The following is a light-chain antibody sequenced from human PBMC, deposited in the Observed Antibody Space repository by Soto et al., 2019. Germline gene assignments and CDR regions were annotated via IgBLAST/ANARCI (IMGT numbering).Light chain of an antibody. Sequence: QSALTQPASVSGSTGQSITIYCTGTSSDVGGYDHVSWYQQHPGKAPKLMIYDISSRPSGVSKRFSGSKSGNTVSLTISGLHVADEADYYCSSYTSSSTVFGGGTKLTVL. CDR1: SSDVGGYDH. V-gene: IGLV2-14*01. CDR2: DIS. J-gene: IGLJ2*01. CDR3: SSYTSSSTV.